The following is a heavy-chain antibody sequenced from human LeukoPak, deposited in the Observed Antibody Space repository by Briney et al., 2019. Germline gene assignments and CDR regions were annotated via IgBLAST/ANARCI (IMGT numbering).Heavy chain of an antibody. J-gene: IGHJ3*02. D-gene: IGHD3-9*01. Sequence: GASVKVSCKASGYTFTSYGISWVRQAPGQGLEWMGWISAYNGNTNYAQKLQGRVTMTTDTSTSTAYMELSRLRSDDTAVYYCAREGQGLFRLIEEGDAFDIWGQGTMVTVSS. CDR1: GYTFTSYG. CDR3: AREGQGLFRLIEEGDAFDI. V-gene: IGHV1-18*01. CDR2: ISAYNGNT.